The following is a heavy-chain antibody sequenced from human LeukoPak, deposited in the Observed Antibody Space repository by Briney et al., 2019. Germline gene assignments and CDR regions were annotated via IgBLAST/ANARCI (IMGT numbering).Heavy chain of an antibody. V-gene: IGHV4-34*01. Sequence: SETLSLTCAVYGGSFSGYYWSWIRQPPGKGLEWIGEINHSGSTNDNPSLKSRVTISVDTSKNQFSLKLSSVTAADTAVYYCARGGANIAAAGNDYWGQGTLVTVSS. CDR1: GGSFSGYY. D-gene: IGHD6-13*01. CDR3: ARGGANIAAAGNDY. J-gene: IGHJ4*02. CDR2: INHSGST.